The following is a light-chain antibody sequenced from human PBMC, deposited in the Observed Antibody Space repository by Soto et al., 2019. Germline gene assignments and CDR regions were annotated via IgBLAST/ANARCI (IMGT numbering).Light chain of an antibody. V-gene: IGKV1-39*01. Sequence: DIQMTQSPSSLSASLGDRVTVTCRASQKIHNFVSWYQQKPGQAPKLLIFLASTLESGVPSRFGGSGSGTDFTLTISSLQPEDFATYYCQQSFSTLWTFGQGTKVDIK. CDR2: LAS. CDR3: QQSFSTLWT. CDR1: QKIHNF. J-gene: IGKJ1*01.